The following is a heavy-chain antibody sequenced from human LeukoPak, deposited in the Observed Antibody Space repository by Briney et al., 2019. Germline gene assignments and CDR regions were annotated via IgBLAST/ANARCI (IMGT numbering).Heavy chain of an antibody. Sequence: GESLKISCKGSGYSFTSYWIGWVRQMPGKGLEWMGIIYPGDSDTRYSPSFQGQVTISADKSISTAYLQWSSLKASDTAMYYXXRQERWLQLRYFDYWGQGTLVTVSS. J-gene: IGHJ4*02. CDR1: GYSFTSYW. D-gene: IGHD5-12*01. CDR3: XRQERWLQLRYFDY. V-gene: IGHV5-51*01. CDR2: IYPGDSDT.